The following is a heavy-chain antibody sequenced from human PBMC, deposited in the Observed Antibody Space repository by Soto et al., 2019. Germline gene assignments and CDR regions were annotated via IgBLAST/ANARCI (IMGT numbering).Heavy chain of an antibody. V-gene: IGHV3-7*04. CDR3: VRKSPTTPGGT. CDR1: GFTFSYYW. CDR2: INQDGSDK. J-gene: IGHJ5*02. D-gene: IGHD2-15*01. Sequence: PGGSLRLSCEASGFTFSYYWISWVRQAPGKGLEWVANINQDGSDKYYVDSVRGRFTISRDNAKNSLYLQMNSLRVEDTAMYYCVRKSPTTPGGTWGQGTLVTVSA.